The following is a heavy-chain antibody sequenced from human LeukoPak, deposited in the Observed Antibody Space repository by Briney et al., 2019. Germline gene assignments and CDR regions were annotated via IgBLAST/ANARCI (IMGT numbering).Heavy chain of an antibody. Sequence: ASVKVSCKASGYTFTSNYIHWVRQAPGQGLEWMGMIYPRDGSTSYAQKFQGRVTATRDTSTSTVHMELSGLRSEDTAVYYCARDQEGFDYWGQGTLVTVSP. CDR1: GYTFTSNY. J-gene: IGHJ4*02. CDR3: ARDQEGFDY. CDR2: IYPRDGST. V-gene: IGHV1-46*01.